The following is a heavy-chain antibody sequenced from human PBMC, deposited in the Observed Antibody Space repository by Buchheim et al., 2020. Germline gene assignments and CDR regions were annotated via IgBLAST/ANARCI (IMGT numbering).Heavy chain of an antibody. Sequence: QVQLVQSGAEVKKPGASVRVSCKASGYTFSSYDINWVRQATGQGLEWMGWMSPNSGNTGYAQRFQGRVTLNRDPYIRQAYMELTSLTSDDTAVYYCARDSDGSSGRFDPWGQGTL. CDR1: GYTFSSYD. CDR2: MSPNSGNT. V-gene: IGHV1-8*01. J-gene: IGHJ5*02. CDR3: ARDSDGSSGRFDP. D-gene: IGHD6-13*01.